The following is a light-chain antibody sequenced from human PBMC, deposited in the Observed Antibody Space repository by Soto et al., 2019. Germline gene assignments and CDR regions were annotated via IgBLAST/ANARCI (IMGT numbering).Light chain of an antibody. CDR3: RQYNSWPPIT. J-gene: IGKJ5*01. CDR2: DTS. Sequence: EIVMTQSPATLSVSPGERATLSCRASQSVRFKLAWYQHKPGQAPRLLIYDTSTRATGIPARFSGSGSGTEFTLTISSLQSEDFAVYFCRQYNSWPPITFGQGTRLEIK. V-gene: IGKV3-15*01. CDR1: QSVRFK.